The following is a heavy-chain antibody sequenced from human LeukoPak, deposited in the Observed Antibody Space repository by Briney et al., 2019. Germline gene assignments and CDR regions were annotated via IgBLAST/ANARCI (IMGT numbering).Heavy chain of an antibody. D-gene: IGHD2-2*02. CDR1: GFTFDDYA. CDR2: ISWNSGSI. Sequence: GGPLRLSCAASGFTFDDYAMHWVRQAPGKGLEWVSGISWNSGSIGYADSVKGRFTISRDNAKNSLYLQMNSLRAEDTALYYCATTLYTSARAFDIWGQGTMVTVSS. CDR3: ATTLYTSARAFDI. V-gene: IGHV3-9*01. J-gene: IGHJ3*02.